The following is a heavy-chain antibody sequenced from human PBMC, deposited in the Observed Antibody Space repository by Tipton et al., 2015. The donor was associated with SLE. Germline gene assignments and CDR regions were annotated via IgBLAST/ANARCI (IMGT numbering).Heavy chain of an antibody. V-gene: IGHV4-59*01. CDR2: IYYSGST. CDR1: GGSISSYY. D-gene: IGHD3-22*01. CDR3: ARDPHSSGYCDGWHFDL. J-gene: IGHJ2*01. Sequence: TLSLTCTVSGGSISSYYWSWIRQPPGKGLEWIGYIYYSGSTNYNPSLKSRVTISVDTAKNQFSLKLSSVTAADTAVYYCARDPHSSGYCDGWHFDLWGRGTLVTVSS.